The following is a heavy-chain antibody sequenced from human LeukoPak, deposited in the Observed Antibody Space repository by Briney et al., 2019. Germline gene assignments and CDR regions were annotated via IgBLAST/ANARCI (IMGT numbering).Heavy chain of an antibody. D-gene: IGHD3-10*01. J-gene: IGHJ4*02. Sequence: ASVTVSCKASGYTFTSYAMHWVRQAPGQRLEWMGWINAGNGNTKYSQKFQGRVTITRDTSASTAYMELSSLRSEDTAVYYCASFRYYGSGSYYPIDYWGQGTLVTVSS. V-gene: IGHV1-3*01. CDR2: INAGNGNT. CDR3: ASFRYYGSGSYYPIDY. CDR1: GYTFTSYA.